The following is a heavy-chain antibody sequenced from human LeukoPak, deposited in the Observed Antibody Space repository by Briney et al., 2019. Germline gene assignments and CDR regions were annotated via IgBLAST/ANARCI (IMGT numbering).Heavy chain of an antibody. CDR2: ISYDGSNK. D-gene: IGHD3-10*01. CDR3: ARDRDDYGDY. CDR1: GFTFSHYS. V-gene: IGHV3-30*03. J-gene: IGHJ4*02. Sequence: SGGSLRLSCAASGFTFSHYSMNWVRQAPGKGLEWVAVISYDGSNKYYADSVKGRFTISRDNSKNTLYLQMNSLRAEDTAVYYCARDRDDYGDYWGQGTLVTVSS.